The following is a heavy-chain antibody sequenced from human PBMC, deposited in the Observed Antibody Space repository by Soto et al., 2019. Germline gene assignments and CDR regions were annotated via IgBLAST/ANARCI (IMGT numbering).Heavy chain of an antibody. CDR1: GYTFTSYG. Sequence: ASVKVSCKASGYTFTSYGISCVRQAPGQGLEWMGWISAYNGNTNYAQKLQGRVTMTTDTSTSTAYMELRSLRPDDTAVYYCARVSRITVTTRGWFDPWGQGTLVTVSS. CDR2: ISAYNGNT. V-gene: IGHV1-18*01. J-gene: IGHJ5*02. D-gene: IGHD4-17*01. CDR3: ARVSRITVTTRGWFDP.